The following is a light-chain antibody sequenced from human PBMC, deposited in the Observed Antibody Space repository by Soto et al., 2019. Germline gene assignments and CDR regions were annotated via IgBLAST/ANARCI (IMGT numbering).Light chain of an antibody. CDR2: EVS. V-gene: IGLV2-8*01. CDR3: SSYSGTNYHYV. J-gene: IGLJ1*01. Sequence: QSVLTQPPSASGSFGQSVTISCTGTSSDVGGYNYVSWYQQHPGKAPKLMIYEVSERPSGVPDRFSGSKSGNTASLTVSGLQGDDEADYYCSSYSGTNYHYVFGTGTKVTVL. CDR1: SSDVGGYNY.